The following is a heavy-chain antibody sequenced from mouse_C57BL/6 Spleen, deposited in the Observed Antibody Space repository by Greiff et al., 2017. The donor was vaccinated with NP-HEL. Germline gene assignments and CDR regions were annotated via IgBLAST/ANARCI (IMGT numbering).Heavy chain of an antibody. D-gene: IGHD1-1*02. CDR1: GFTFSDYY. Sequence: EVMLVESEGGLVQPGSSMKLSCTASGFTFSDYYMAWVRQVPEKGLEWVANINYDGSSTYYLDSLKSRFIISRDNAKNILYLQMSSLKSEDTATYYCAREGDYGGLFDYWGQGTTLTVSS. CDR3: AREGDYGGLFDY. J-gene: IGHJ2*01. CDR2: INYDGSST. V-gene: IGHV5-16*01.